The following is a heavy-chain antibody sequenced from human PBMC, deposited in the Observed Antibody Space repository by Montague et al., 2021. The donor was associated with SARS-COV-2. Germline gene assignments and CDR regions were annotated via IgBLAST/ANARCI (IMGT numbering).Heavy chain of an antibody. CDR2: IHYRGTT. CDR1: NGSISGHY. V-gene: IGHV4-59*08. D-gene: IGHD3-10*01. Sequence: SETLSLTCTVSNGSISGHYWTWIRQSPGRGLEWLAYIHYRGTTDYNPSLKSRLILSVVTSKNQFSLTLTSLTAADTAIYYCARLGGSGSYLAFDYWGQGTLVTVSS. CDR3: ARLGGSGSYLAFDY. J-gene: IGHJ4*02.